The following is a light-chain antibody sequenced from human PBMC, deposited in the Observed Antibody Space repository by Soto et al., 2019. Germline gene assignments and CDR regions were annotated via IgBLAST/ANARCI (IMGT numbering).Light chain of an antibody. J-gene: IGKJ4*01. CDR2: AAS. CDR3: QKYDSDMLT. CDR1: QGISNH. Sequence: DIQMTQSPSSPSASVGDTVTITCRASQGISNHLAWYQQKPGKVPKVLIYAASTLQSGVQSRFSGTGSGTDFTLTISSLQSEDVATYYCQKYDSDMLTFGGATKV. V-gene: IGKV1-27*01.